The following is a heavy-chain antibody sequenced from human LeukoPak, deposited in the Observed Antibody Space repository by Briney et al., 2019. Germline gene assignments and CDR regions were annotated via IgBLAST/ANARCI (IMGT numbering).Heavy chain of an antibody. CDR1: GYTFTSYA. D-gene: IGHD1-20*01. V-gene: IGHV1-3*01. CDR2: INAGNGNT. J-gene: IGHJ4*02. Sequence: ASVKVSCKASGYTFTSYAMHWVRQAPGQRLEWMGWINAGNGNTKYSQKFQGRVTITRDTSASTAYMELSSLRSEDTAVYYCARNNWKRTAEYYFDYWGQGTLVTVSS. CDR3: ARNNWKRTAEYYFDY.